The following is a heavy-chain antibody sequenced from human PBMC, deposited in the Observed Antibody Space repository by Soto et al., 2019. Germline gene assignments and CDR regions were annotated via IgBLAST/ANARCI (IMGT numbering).Heavy chain of an antibody. CDR2: ISSSSSYI. D-gene: IGHD6-6*01. V-gene: IGHV3-21*01. CDR3: ARPKVVATAFAI. Sequence: GGSLILSCAASGFTFSSYSMNWFLQAPGKGLEWVSSISSSSSYIYYADSVKGRFTISRDNAKNSLYLQMNSLRAEDTAVYYCARPKVVATAFAIWGQGTIVXV. J-gene: IGHJ3*02. CDR1: GFTFSSYS.